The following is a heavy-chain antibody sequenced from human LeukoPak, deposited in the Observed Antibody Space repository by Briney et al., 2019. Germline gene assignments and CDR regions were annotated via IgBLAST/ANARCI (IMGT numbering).Heavy chain of an antibody. Sequence: RRGESLKISCKGSGYSFSNYWIGWVRQLPGKGLEWLGIIYPADPQTIYSPSFEGQVSISADKSISTAYLQLSSLKASDTAMYYCARALYCSSTACPGARFDPWGQGTLVSVSS. CDR2: IYPADPQT. V-gene: IGHV5-51*01. D-gene: IGHD2-15*01. CDR1: GYSFSNYW. CDR3: ARALYCSSTACPGARFDP. J-gene: IGHJ5*02.